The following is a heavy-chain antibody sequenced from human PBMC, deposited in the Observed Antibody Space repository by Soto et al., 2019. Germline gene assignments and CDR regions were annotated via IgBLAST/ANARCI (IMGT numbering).Heavy chain of an antibody. CDR2: IKYDGSKK. CDR1: GFTFSSYW. Sequence: GGSLRLSCAASGFTFSSYWMSWARQAPGKGLEWVAVIKYDGSKKYYADSVKGRFTISRDNAKNSLFLQMNSLRDEDTAVYYCARRDQIAYYYGMDVWGQGTTVTVSS. D-gene: IGHD2-21*01. J-gene: IGHJ6*02. CDR3: ARRDQIAYYYGMDV. V-gene: IGHV3-7*01.